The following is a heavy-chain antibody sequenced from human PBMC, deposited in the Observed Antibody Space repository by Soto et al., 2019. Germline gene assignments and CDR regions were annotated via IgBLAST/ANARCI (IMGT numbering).Heavy chain of an antibody. CDR2: IYYSGST. Sequence: QVQLQGSGPGLVKPSETLSLTCTVSGGSISSHYWSWIRQPPGQGLEWIGYIYYSGSTNYNPSLKSRVTISVDTSKSLFSLRLRSVTAADTAVFFFARLEGYVHYFDYWGRGALVTVSS. V-gene: IGHV4-59*11. CDR1: GGSISSHY. D-gene: IGHD5-12*01. J-gene: IGHJ4*02. CDR3: ARLEGYVHYFDY.